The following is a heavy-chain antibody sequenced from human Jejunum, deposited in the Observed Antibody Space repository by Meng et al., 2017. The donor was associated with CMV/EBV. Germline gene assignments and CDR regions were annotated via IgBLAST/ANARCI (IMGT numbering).Heavy chain of an antibody. CDR1: GFPFSLYS. CDR3: ARDLRGKDDY. J-gene: IGHJ4*02. V-gene: IGHV3-48*04. D-gene: IGHD5-12*01. Sequence: CAASGFPFSLYSMNWVRQVPGKGLEWVSYISSMSVTLYYTDSVKGRFTISRDDAKNSLYLQMNNLRAEDTAVYYCARDLRGKDDYWGQGTLVTVSS. CDR2: ISSMSVTL.